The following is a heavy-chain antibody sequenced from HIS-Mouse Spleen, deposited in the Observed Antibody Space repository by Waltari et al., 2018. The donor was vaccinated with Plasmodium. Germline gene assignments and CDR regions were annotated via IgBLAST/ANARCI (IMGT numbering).Heavy chain of an antibody. D-gene: IGHD2-15*01. Sequence: EVQLVESGGGLVQPGRSLRLSCAASGFTFAAYAMHWVRQAPGKGLEWVSGISWNSGSIGYADSVKGRFTISRDNAKNSLYLQMNSLRAEDTALYYCAKDFCSGGSCLGLFDYWGQGTLVTVSS. V-gene: IGHV3-9*01. CDR1: GFTFAAYA. CDR3: AKDFCSGGSCLGLFDY. CDR2: ISWNSGSI. J-gene: IGHJ4*02.